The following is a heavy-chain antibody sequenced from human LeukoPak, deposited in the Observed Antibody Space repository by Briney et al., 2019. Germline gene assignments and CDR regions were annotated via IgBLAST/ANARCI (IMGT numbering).Heavy chain of an antibody. D-gene: IGHD6-13*01. CDR3: ARGWVPEYSSSWGYSVDV. V-gene: IGHV5-51*01. CDR2: IYLGDYDA. CDR1: GYDFTNYW. Sequence: GESLKISCMGSGYDFTNYWTGRGRQIPGKGLELMVIIYLGDYDARYSPSFQGQVTIAADKSITTAYQQWSSLKPSDTAMYNRARGWVPEYSSSWGYSVDVWGQGTTVTVSS. J-gene: IGHJ6*02.